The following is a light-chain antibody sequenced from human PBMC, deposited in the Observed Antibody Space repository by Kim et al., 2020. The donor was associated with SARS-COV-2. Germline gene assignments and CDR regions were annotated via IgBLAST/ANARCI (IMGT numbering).Light chain of an antibody. CDR2: HDS. Sequence: SYELTQPPSVSVAPGKTARITCGGNNIGSKSVHWYQQKPGQAPVLVIYHDSDRPSGIPERFSGSNSGNTATLTISRVEAGDEADYYCQVWDSSSDHPYVVFGGGTQLTVL. J-gene: IGLJ2*01. CDR1: NIGSKS. V-gene: IGLV3-21*04. CDR3: QVWDSSSDHPYVV.